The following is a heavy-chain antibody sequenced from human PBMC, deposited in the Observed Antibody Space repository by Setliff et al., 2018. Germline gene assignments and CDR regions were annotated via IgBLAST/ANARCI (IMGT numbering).Heavy chain of an antibody. V-gene: IGHV3-30*02. CDR1: GFHFNSYG. J-gene: IGHJ4*02. Sequence: PGGSLRLSCAASGFHFNSYGMHWVRQAPGKGLEWVAFIRFDGSNKYYADSVLGRFTISRDNIKNTAFLQMNSLRADDTAMYYCVASPSNKNGHFEYWGQGTLVTVSS. CDR2: IRFDGSNK. CDR3: VASPSNKNGHFEY.